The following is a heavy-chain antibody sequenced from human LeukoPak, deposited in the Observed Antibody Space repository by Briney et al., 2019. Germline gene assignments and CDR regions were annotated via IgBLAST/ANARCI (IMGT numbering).Heavy chain of an antibody. J-gene: IGHJ3*02. V-gene: IGHV4-30-2*01. D-gene: IGHD5-18*01. CDR2: IFESGST. CDR3: ARDGGRRGYSYGLPLSEALDI. CDR1: GRSISSGANS. Sequence: TLSLTCAVSGRSISSGANSWNWIRKPPGKGREWIGYIFESGSTYYNPSLKNRVTVSVARSRNQFSLKLTSATAADTAMYYWARDGGRRGYSYGLPLSEALDIWGQGTMVTVSS.